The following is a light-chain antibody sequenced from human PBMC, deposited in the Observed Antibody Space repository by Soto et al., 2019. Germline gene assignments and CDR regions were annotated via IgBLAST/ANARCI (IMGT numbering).Light chain of an antibody. V-gene: IGKV1-5*01. CDR3: QQYNSYSRT. J-gene: IGKJ1*01. CDR1: QSINSW. Sequence: DIPMTQSPSTLSASVGDTVTITCRASQSINSWLAWYQHKPGKAPNLLIYDASSLQGGVPSRFSGSGSGTEFTLTISSLQPEDFATYYCQQYNSYSRTFGQGTKVDIK. CDR2: DAS.